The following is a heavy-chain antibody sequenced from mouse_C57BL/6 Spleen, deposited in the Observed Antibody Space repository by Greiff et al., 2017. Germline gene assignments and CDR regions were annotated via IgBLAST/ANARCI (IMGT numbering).Heavy chain of an antibody. CDR2: ISYSGST. Sequence: EVKLQESGPGMVKPSQSLSLTCTVTGYSITSGYDWHWIRHFPGNKLEWMGYISYSGSTNYNPSLKSRISITHDTSKNHFFLKLNSVTTEDTATYYCAREGGRYAMDYWGQGTSVTVSS. J-gene: IGHJ4*01. D-gene: IGHD3-3*01. CDR3: AREGGRYAMDY. CDR1: GYSITSGYD. V-gene: IGHV3-1*01.